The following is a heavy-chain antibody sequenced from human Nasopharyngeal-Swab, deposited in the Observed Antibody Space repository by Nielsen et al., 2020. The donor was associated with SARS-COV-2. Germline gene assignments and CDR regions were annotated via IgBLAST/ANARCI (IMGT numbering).Heavy chain of an antibody. Sequence: SETLSLTCIVSGGSISSGGYYWSWIRQHPGKGLEWIGYIYYSGSTYYNPSLKSRVTTSVDTSKNQFSLKLSSVTAADTAVYYCAREPITMVQGVREGLDYWGQGTLVTVSS. J-gene: IGHJ4*02. D-gene: IGHD3-10*01. CDR2: IYYSGST. V-gene: IGHV4-31*03. CDR1: GGSISSGGYY. CDR3: AREPITMVQGVREGLDY.